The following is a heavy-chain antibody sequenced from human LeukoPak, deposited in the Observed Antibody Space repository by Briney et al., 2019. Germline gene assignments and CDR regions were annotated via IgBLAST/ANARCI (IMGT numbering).Heavy chain of an antibody. CDR1: GFTFSSYS. V-gene: IGHV3-48*01. D-gene: IGHD2-2*01. Sequence: PGGSLRLSCAASGFTFSSYSMNWVRQAPGKGLEWVSYISSSISTIYYADSVKGRFTISRDNAKNSLYLQMNSLRAEDTAVYYCAKALIVVVPAAPDYWGQGTLVTVSS. CDR2: ISSSISTI. J-gene: IGHJ4*02. CDR3: AKALIVVVPAAPDY.